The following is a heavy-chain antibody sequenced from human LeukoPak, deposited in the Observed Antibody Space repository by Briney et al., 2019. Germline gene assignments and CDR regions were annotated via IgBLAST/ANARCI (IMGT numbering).Heavy chain of an antibody. V-gene: IGHV1-69*04. J-gene: IGHJ4*02. CDR1: GGTFSSYA. Sequence: ASVKVSCKASGGTFSSYAISWVRQAPGQGLEWMGRIIPILGIANYAQKFQGRVTITADKSTSTAYMELSSLRSEDTAVYYCARAHYPLGVYSSSWYEDYWGQGTLVTVSS. CDR3: ARAHYPLGVYSSSWYEDY. D-gene: IGHD6-13*01. CDR2: IIPILGIA.